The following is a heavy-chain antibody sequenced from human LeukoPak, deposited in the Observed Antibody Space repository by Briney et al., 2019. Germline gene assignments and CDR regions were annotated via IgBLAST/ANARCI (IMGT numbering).Heavy chain of an antibody. V-gene: IGHV4-30-2*01. CDR1: GGSISSGGYY. D-gene: IGHD3-3*01. Sequence: SQTLSLTCTVSGGSISSGGYYWSWIRQPPGKGLEWIGYIYHSGSTYYNPPLKSRVTISVDRSKNQFSLKLSSVTAADTAVYYCASAVLRFLEWLPSMGDAFDIWGQGTMVTVSS. CDR3: ASAVLRFLEWLPSMGDAFDI. J-gene: IGHJ3*02. CDR2: IYHSGST.